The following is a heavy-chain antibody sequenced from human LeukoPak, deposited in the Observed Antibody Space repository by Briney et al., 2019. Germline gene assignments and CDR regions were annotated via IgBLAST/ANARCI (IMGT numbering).Heavy chain of an antibody. V-gene: IGHV1-2*02. Sequence: ASVKVSCKASGYTFTGYYMHRVRQAPGQGLEWMGWINPNSGGTNYAQKFQGRVTMTRDTSISTAYMELSRLRSDDTAVYYCASRGYGSGSYYLSYYYYYMDVWGKGTTVTVSS. CDR1: GYTFTGYY. CDR3: ASRGYGSGSYYLSYYYYYMDV. D-gene: IGHD3-10*01. J-gene: IGHJ6*03. CDR2: INPNSGGT.